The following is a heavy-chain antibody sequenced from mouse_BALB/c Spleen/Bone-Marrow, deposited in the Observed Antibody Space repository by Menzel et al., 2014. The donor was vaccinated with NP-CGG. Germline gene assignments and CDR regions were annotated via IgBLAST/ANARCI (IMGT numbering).Heavy chain of an antibody. CDR2: ISSGGSYT. CDR3: ARQENWALDY. V-gene: IGHV5-9-3*01. CDR1: RFTFSNYA. J-gene: IGHJ2*01. Sequence: EVKLQESGGGLVKPGGSLKLSCAASRFTFSNYAMSWVRQTPEKRLEWVATISSGGSYTYYPDCVKGRFTISRDNAQNTLYLQMSSLRSEDTAMYFCARQENWALDYWGQGTTLTVSS. D-gene: IGHD4-1*01.